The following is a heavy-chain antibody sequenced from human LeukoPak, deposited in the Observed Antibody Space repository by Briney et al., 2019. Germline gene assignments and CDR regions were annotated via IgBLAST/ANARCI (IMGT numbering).Heavy chain of an antibody. CDR1: GFTFNSYG. Sequence: GGSLRLSCAASGFTFNSYGMSWVRQAPGKGLEWVSSISSSGGSTYYTDSVRGRFTISRDNSKNTLYLQMNSLRAEDTAVYYCARRAGDYSHPYDYWGQGILVTVSS. J-gene: IGHJ4*02. V-gene: IGHV3-23*01. CDR3: ARRAGDYSHPYDY. CDR2: ISSSGGST. D-gene: IGHD3-22*01.